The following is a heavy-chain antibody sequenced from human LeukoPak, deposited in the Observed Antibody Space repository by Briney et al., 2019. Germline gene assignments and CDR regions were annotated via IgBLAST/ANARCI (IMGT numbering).Heavy chain of an antibody. CDR3: ARYYGSGSYFDY. V-gene: IGHV4-59*01. CDR1: GGSISSYY. D-gene: IGHD3-10*01. J-gene: IGHJ4*02. CDR2: IYYSGST. Sequence: SETLSLTCTVSGGSISSYYWSWIRQPPGKGLEWIGYIYYSGSTNYNPSLKSRVTISVDTSKSQFSLKLSSVTAADTAVYYCARYYGSGSYFDYWGQGTLVTVSS.